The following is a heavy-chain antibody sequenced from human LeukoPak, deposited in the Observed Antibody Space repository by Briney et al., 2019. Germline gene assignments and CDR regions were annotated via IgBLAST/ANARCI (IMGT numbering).Heavy chain of an antibody. V-gene: IGHV3-48*04. CDR3: ARRYSYYFDY. J-gene: IGHJ4*02. Sequence: GGSLRLSCAASGFTFSSYWMSWVRQAPGKGLEWVSAISSSGSTIYYADSVKGRFTISRDNAKNSLYLQMNSLRAEDTAVYYCARRYSYYFDYWGQGTLVTVSS. CDR2: ISSSGSTI. CDR1: GFTFSSYW. D-gene: IGHD1-14*01.